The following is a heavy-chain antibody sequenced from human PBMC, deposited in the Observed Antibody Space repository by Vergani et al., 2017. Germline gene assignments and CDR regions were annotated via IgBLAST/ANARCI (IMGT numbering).Heavy chain of an antibody. CDR3: ARVKWRDIDY. J-gene: IGHJ4*02. V-gene: IGHV4-30-4*01. D-gene: IGHD5-12*01. CDR1: GDSMNSDDFY. Sequence: QVQLQESGPGLVKPSQTLSLPCTVSGDSMNSDDFYWSWIRQPPGKGLEWIGNIFYSGSTYYNPSLKSRLTLSVALSKTLFSLKLNSVTAADSAVYYCARVKWRDIDYWGQGTLVNVSS. CDR2: IFYSGST.